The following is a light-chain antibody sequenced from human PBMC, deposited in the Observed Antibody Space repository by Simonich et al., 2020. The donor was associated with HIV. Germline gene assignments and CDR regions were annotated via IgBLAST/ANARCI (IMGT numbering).Light chain of an antibody. CDR2: WAS. CDR3: QQYYSTPLT. J-gene: IGKJ3*01. CDR1: QSVLYSSNNKNY. V-gene: IGKV4-1*01. Sequence: DIVMTQSPDSLAVSLGERATINCKSSQSVLYSSNNKNYLAWYQQKPGRPPKRLIYWASTRESGVPDRFSGSGSGTDFTLTISSLQAEDVAVYYCQQYYSTPLTFGPGTKVKI.